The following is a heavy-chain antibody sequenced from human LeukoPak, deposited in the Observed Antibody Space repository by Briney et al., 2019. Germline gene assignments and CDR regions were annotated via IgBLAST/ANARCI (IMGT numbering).Heavy chain of an antibody. Sequence: GGSLRLSCAASGFTFSSYSMNWVRQAPGKGLEWVSYISSSSSTIYYADSVKGRFTISRDNAKNSLYLQMNSLRAEDTAVYYCAKDVAGKGNYFDYWGQGTLVTVSS. D-gene: IGHD6-19*01. J-gene: IGHJ4*02. CDR1: GFTFSSYS. CDR2: ISSSSSTI. CDR3: AKDVAGKGNYFDY. V-gene: IGHV3-48*01.